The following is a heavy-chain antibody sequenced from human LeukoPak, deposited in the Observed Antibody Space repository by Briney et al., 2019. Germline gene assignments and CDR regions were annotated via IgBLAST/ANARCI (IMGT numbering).Heavy chain of an antibody. J-gene: IGHJ4*02. CDR3: ARGQQLDY. V-gene: IGHV3-21*01. CDR2: SSSSGNYI. CDR1: GFILRSYS. D-gene: IGHD6-13*01. Sequence: PAGSLRLSGAASGFILRSYSMSWDRQAPGKGLEWVAFSSSSGNYIYYADSVKGRFIISRDNAKSSLDLQLNSLRAEDTALYYCARGQQLDYWGQGILVTVSS.